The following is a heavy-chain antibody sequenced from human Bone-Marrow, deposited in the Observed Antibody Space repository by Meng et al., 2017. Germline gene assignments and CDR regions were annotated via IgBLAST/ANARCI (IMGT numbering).Heavy chain of an antibody. Sequence: GESLKISCAASGFTFSSYSMNWVRQAPGKGLEWVSSISSSSSYIYYADSVKGRFTISRDNAKNSLYLQMNSLRAEDTAVYYCAREHVDTAMVLPTPDAFAIWGQGTMVTVSS. J-gene: IGHJ3*02. V-gene: IGHV3-21*01. CDR1: GFTFSSYS. CDR2: ISSSSSYI. D-gene: IGHD5-18*01. CDR3: AREHVDTAMVLPTPDAFAI.